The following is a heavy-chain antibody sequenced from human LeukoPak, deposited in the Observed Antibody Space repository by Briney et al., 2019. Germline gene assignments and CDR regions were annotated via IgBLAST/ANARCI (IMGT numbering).Heavy chain of an antibody. V-gene: IGHV3-23*01. CDR2: ISGSGGST. D-gene: IGHD6-19*01. CDR3: AKGVKTGYSSGWYVNPPEYYFDY. CDR1: GFTFSSYA. Sequence: KSGGSLRLSCAASGFTFSSYAMSWVRQAPGKGLEWVSAISGSGGSTYYADSVKGRFTISRDNSKNTLYLQMNSLRAEDTAVYYCAKGVKTGYSSGWYVNPPEYYFDYWGQGTLVTVSS. J-gene: IGHJ4*02.